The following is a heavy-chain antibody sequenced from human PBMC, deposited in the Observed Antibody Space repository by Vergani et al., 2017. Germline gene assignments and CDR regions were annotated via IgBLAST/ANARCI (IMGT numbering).Heavy chain of an antibody. CDR1: GFTFSSYA. CDR2: ISYDGSNK. D-gene: IGHD5-24*01. V-gene: IGHV3-30*01. CDR3: ARDHSYVGMAKD. J-gene: IGHJ4*02. Sequence: QVQLVESGGGVVQPGRSLRLSCAASGFTFSSYAMHWVHQAPGKGREWVAVISYDGSNKYYADSVKGRFTISRDNSKNALYLQMNSLRAEDTAVYYCARDHSYVGMAKDWGQGTLVTVSS.